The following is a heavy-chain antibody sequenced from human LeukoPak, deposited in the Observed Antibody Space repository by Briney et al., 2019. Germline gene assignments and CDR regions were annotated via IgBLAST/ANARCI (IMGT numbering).Heavy chain of an antibody. CDR1: GFTPRSYE. Sequence: QPGGSLRLSCAASGFTPRSYEMVWVRQAPGKGLEWISYISRSGTETLYADSAKGRFTVSRDNAQNSLYLLMSSLGAEDTAVYFCATQVGAARTYFDYWGQGTLVTVSS. CDR2: ISRSGTET. J-gene: IGHJ4*02. D-gene: IGHD6-6*01. V-gene: IGHV3-48*03. CDR3: ATQVGAARTYFDY.